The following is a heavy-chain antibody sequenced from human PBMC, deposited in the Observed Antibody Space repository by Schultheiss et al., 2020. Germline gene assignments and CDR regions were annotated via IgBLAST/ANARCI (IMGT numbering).Heavy chain of an antibody. V-gene: IGHV3-30*18. D-gene: IGHD5-18*01. Sequence: GGSLRLSCAASGFTFSSYGMHWVRQAPGKGLEWVAVISYDGSNKYYADSVKGRFTMSRDNSKNTLYLQMDSLRVEDTAVYYCAKDGNTDDSYTSGGLDYWGQGTLVTVSS. CDR1: GFTFSSYG. CDR2: ISYDGSNK. CDR3: AKDGNTDDSYTSGGLDY. J-gene: IGHJ4*02.